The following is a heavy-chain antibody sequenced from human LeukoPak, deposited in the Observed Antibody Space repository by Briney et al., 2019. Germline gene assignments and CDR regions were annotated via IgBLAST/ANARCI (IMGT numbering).Heavy chain of an antibody. D-gene: IGHD3-3*01. CDR3: ARDLWTYYDFWSGYYTLYYFDY. Sequence: GASVKVSCKASGYTFTSYYMHWVRQAPGQGLEWMGWINTNTGNPTYAQGFTGRFVFSLDTSVSTAYLQISSLKAEDTAVYYCARDLWTYYDFWSGYYTLYYFDYWGQGTLVTVSS. V-gene: IGHV7-4-1*02. CDR2: INTNTGNP. CDR1: GYTFTSYY. J-gene: IGHJ4*02.